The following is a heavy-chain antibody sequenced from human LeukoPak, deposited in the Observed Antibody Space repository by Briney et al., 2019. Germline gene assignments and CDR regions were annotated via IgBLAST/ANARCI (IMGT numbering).Heavy chain of an antibody. CDR1: GYTLTELS. CDR2: FDPEDGET. CDR3: AFWSGYPNWFDP. J-gene: IGHJ5*02. Sequence: ASVKVSCKVSGYTLTELSMHWVRQAPGKGLEWMGGFDPEDGETIYAQKFQGRVTMTEDTSTDTAYMELSSLRSEDTAVYYCAFWSGYPNWFDPWGQGTLVTVSS. D-gene: IGHD3-3*01. V-gene: IGHV1-24*01.